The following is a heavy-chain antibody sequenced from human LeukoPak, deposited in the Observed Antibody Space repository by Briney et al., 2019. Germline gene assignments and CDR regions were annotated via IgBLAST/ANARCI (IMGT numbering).Heavy chain of an antibody. CDR3: ARGRLGIMD. D-gene: IGHD6-19*01. V-gene: IGHV4-34*01. CDR1: GGSTSSYY. CDR2: INHSGST. Sequence: SETLSLTCTVSGGSTSSYYWSWIRQPPGKGLEWIGEINHSGSTNYNPSLKSRVTISVDTSKNQFSLKLSSVTAADTAVYYCARGRLGIMDWGQGTLVTVSS. J-gene: IGHJ4*02.